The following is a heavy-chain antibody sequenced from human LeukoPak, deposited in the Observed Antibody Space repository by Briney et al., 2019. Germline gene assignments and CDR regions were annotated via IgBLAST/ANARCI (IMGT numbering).Heavy chain of an antibody. Sequence: VGSLRLPCAASGFTLSSYEMNRVRQAPGKGMEWVSFISSYGSTIYYADSVKGRFTISRDNAKTSLYLHMISVRAEDTAVYYCARAVAGTLGDAFDIWGQGTMVTVSS. CDR3: ARAVAGTLGDAFDI. V-gene: IGHV3-48*03. CDR2: ISSYGSTI. D-gene: IGHD6-19*01. CDR1: GFTLSSYE. J-gene: IGHJ3*02.